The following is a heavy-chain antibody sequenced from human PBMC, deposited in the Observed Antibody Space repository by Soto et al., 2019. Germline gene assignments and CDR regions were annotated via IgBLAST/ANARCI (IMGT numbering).Heavy chain of an antibody. D-gene: IGHD4-17*01. CDR1: GFTFSSYS. Sequence: GGSLRLSCAASGFTFSSYSMNWVRQAPGKGLEWVSYISSSSSTIYYADSVKGRFTISRDNAKNSLYLQMNSLRAEDTAVYYCARADYGDYARHYYYYMDVWGKGTTVTVSS. CDR3: ARADYGDYARHYYYYMDV. V-gene: IGHV3-48*01. CDR2: ISSSSSTI. J-gene: IGHJ6*03.